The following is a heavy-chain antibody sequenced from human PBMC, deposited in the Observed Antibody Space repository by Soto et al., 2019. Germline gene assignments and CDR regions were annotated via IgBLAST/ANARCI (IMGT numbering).Heavy chain of an antibody. CDR3: ARGTRRDGYKFDY. Sequence: PSETLAPTCIVSGGSISSCCYYLSWTREHPGKGLEGIGYIYYSGSTYYNPSLKSRVTISVDTSKNQFSLKLSSVTAADTAVYYWARGTRRDGYKFDYWGQGTLVTVSS. CDR2: IYYSGST. V-gene: IGHV4-31*03. D-gene: IGHD5-18*01. J-gene: IGHJ4*02. CDR1: GGSISSCCYY.